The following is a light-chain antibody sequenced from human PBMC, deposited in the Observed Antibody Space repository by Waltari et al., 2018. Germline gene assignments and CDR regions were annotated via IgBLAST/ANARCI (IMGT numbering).Light chain of an antibody. Sequence: QLVLTQSPSASASLGDSVKLTCTLSSGHSSYSSYSIAWHQQQPGKGPRFLMKLNSDGSHKRGDGIPDRFSGSSSGAERYLTISSLQSADEADYYCQTWGAGFQIFGGGIKLAVL. V-gene: IGLV4-69*01. CDR2: LNSDGSH. CDR1: SGHSSYSSYS. CDR3: QTWGAGFQI. J-gene: IGLJ2*01.